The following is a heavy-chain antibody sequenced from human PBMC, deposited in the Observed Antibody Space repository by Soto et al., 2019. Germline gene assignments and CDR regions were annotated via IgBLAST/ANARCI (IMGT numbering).Heavy chain of an antibody. CDR3: ARDKGSKAWYYIFDF. CDR2: ISAYNGNT. Sequence: QVHLVQSRAEVKKPGASVQVSCKASGYTFTTYGIAWVRQAPGQGLEWLGWISAYNGNTNYAQKFQGRVTMTTETSTNTAYMEVRSLRSDDTAVYYCARDKGSKAWYYIFDFWGQGTLVTVSS. V-gene: IGHV1-18*01. CDR1: GYTFTTYG. J-gene: IGHJ4*02. D-gene: IGHD3-10*01.